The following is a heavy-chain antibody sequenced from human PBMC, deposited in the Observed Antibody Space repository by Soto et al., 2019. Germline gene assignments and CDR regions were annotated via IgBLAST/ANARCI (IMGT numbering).Heavy chain of an antibody. J-gene: IGHJ6*02. CDR1: GYTFTNSG. V-gene: IGHV1-18*01. CDR3: AANQNVYFFLAGAGDAYSSPVRAV. D-gene: IGHD2-15*01. Sequence: GASVKVSCKASGYTFTNSGISWVRQAPGQGLEWMGWISTDNGNTNYAQHLQGRVSMTTDTSTSTAYMDLRSLRSEDTAVYYCAANQNVYFFLAGAGDAYSSPVRAVWAQGTTVPASS. CDR2: ISTDNGNT.